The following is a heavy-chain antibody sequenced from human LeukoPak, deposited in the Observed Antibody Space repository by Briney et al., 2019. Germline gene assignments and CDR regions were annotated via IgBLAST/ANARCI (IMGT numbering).Heavy chain of an antibody. Sequence: GGSLRLSCAASGFTFNIHSMNWVRQAPGKGLEWVSGISGSGGSTYYADSVKGRFTISRDNSKNTLYLQMNSLRAEDTAVYYCAKSGSGWYSDYWGQGTLVTVSS. J-gene: IGHJ4*02. CDR3: AKSGSGWYSDY. D-gene: IGHD6-19*01. CDR1: GFTFNIHS. V-gene: IGHV3-23*01. CDR2: ISGSGGST.